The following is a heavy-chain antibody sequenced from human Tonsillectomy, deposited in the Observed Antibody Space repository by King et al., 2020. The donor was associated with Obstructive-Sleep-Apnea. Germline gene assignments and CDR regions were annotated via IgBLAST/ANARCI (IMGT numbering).Heavy chain of an antibody. D-gene: IGHD6-6*01. J-gene: IGHJ6*02. CDR3: ARVNSSSSHYYGMDV. V-gene: IGHV3-48*04. CDR1: GFTFSSYS. CDR2: IRSSSSTI. Sequence: DVQLVESGGGLVQPGGSLRLSCAASGFTFSSYSMNWVRQAPGKGLEWVSYIRSSSSTIYYADSVKGRFTISRDNAKNSLYLQMNSLRAEDTAVYYCARVNSSSSHYYGMDVWGQGTTVTVSS.